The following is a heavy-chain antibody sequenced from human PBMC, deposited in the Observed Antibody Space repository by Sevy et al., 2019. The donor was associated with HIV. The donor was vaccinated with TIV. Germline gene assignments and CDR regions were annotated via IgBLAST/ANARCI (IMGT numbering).Heavy chain of an antibody. D-gene: IGHD3-3*01. J-gene: IGHJ4*02. CDR3: ARDRHYDFWSGYHSFDY. Sequence: GGSLRLSCAASGFTFSSYSMNWVRQAPGKGLEWVSSISSSSSYIYCADSVKGRFTISRDNAKNSLYLQMNSLRAEDTAVYYCARDRHYDFWSGYHSFDYWGQGTLVTVSS. CDR2: ISSSSSYI. CDR1: GFTFSSYS. V-gene: IGHV3-21*01.